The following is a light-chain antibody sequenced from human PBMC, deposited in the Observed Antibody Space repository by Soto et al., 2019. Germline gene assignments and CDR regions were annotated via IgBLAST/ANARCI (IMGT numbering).Light chain of an antibody. CDR3: QQSYSTPIT. V-gene: IGKV1-39*01. CDR2: AAS. J-gene: IGKJ5*01. Sequence: DITMTQSPSSLSASLLYRFSITFRASQSISSYLNWYQQKPGKAPKLLIYAASSLQSGVPSRFSGSGSGTDFTLTISSLQPEDFATYYCQQSYSTPITFGQRTRLEI. CDR1: QSISSY.